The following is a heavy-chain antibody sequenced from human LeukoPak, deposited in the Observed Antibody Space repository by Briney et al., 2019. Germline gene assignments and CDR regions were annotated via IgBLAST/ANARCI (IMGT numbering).Heavy chain of an antibody. CDR2: IYSGGST. J-gene: IGHJ3*02. V-gene: IGHV3-53*01. CDR3: ASSRTEDAFDI. Sequence: PGGSLRLSCAASGFTVSSNYMSWVRQAPGKGLEWVSVIYSGGSTYYADSVKGRFTISRDNAKNSLYLQMNSLRAEDTAVYYCASSRTEDAFDIWGQGTMVTVSS. CDR1: GFTVSSNY.